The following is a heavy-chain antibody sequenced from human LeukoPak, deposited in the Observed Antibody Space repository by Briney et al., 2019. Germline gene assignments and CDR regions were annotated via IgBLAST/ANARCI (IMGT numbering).Heavy chain of an antibody. Sequence: GGSLRLSCAASGFTFSSYAMSWVRQAPGKGLEWVSAISGSGGSTYYADSVKGRFTISRDNSKNTLYLQMNSLTVEDTAVYYCATAGDSTGSYRGRTFFGGQGTLVTVSS. V-gene: IGHV3-23*01. J-gene: IGHJ4*02. CDR2: ISGSGGST. CDR1: GFTFSSYA. CDR3: ATAGDSTGSYRGRTFF. D-gene: IGHD3-22*01.